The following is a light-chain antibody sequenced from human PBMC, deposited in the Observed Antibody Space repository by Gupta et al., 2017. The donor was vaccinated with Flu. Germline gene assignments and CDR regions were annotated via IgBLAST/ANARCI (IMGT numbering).Light chain of an antibody. Sequence: DIQMIQSPSSLSASLVDRVTITCRASQSISSYLNWYQQKPGKAPKLLIYAASSLQSGVPSRFSCSGSGTDFTLTISSLQPEDFATYYCQQSYSTPPWTFGQGTKVEIK. CDR3: QQSYSTPPWT. J-gene: IGKJ1*01. V-gene: IGKV1-39*01. CDR1: QSISSY. CDR2: AAS.